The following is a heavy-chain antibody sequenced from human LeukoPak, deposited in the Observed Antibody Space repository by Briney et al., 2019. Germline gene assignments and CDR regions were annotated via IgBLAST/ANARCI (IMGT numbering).Heavy chain of an antibody. J-gene: IGHJ4*02. CDR3: TRDLESSQ. CDR2: IKRKSEGETT. Sequence: PGGSLRVSCAASGFTFSNAWMTWVRQAPGKGLEWVGRIKRKSEGETTDYAAPVKGRFTISRDDSKNTVYLQMNSLKTEDTAVYYCTRDLESSQWGRGTLVIVSS. V-gene: IGHV3-15*01. CDR1: GFTFSNAW.